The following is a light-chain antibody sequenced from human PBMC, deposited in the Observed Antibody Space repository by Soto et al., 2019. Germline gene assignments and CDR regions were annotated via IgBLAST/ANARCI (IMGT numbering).Light chain of an antibody. J-gene: IGKJ2*01. CDR1: QSLNSGY. CDR2: GAS. Sequence: IVLTQSPGTLSLSPGEGASVSCRASQSLNSGYLAWYQQKPGQAPRLLIYGASSRATGIPDRLSGSRSGTNFTLTISRLEPEDFAVYFCQQYGSAPYTFGQGTKVDI. CDR3: QQYGSAPYT. V-gene: IGKV3-20*01.